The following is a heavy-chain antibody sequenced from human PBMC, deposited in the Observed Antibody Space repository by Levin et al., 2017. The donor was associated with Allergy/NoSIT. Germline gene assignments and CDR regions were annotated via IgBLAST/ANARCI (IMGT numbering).Heavy chain of an antibody. Sequence: SQTLSLTCTVSGDSISGDTFYWSWIRHRPGRGLEWIGFIHHSGRAYYNPSLKSRLTMSLDTSKSQFSLKLTSVTVADTAVYYCARDECAWFGECYGMDVWGQGTTVIVSS. CDR2: IHHSGRA. J-gene: IGHJ6*02. CDR3: ARDECAWFGECYGMDV. CDR1: GDSISGDTFY. D-gene: IGHD3-10*01. V-gene: IGHV4-31*03.